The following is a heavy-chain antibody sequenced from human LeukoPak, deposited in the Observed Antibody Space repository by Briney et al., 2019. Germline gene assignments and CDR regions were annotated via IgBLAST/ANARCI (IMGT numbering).Heavy chain of an antibody. J-gene: IGHJ4*02. CDR2: ISGRGDNI. D-gene: IGHD3-3*01. CDR1: GFTVSSNY. Sequence: PGGSLRLSCAASGFTVSSNYMSWVRQAPGKGLEWLSYISGRGDNIYYADSVKGRFTISRDNAKNSLYLQMNSLRAEDTAVYYCARDSFPPTEESYYDFWSGYYRFEFPDYWGQGTLVTVSS. V-gene: IGHV3-11*04. CDR3: ARDSFPPTEESYYDFWSGYYRFEFPDY.